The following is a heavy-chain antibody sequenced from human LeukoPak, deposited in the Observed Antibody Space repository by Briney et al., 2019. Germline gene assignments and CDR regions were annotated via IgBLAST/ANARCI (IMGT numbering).Heavy chain of an antibody. CDR2: INPNSGGT. Sequence: GASVKVSCNAAGYIXTGYYMHEVRQSPGQRLEWRGWINPNSGGTNYAHKFQGRVTMTRDTSISTAYMELSRLRSDDTAVYYCARDRPPQLVRPFDYWGQGTLVTVSS. J-gene: IGHJ4*02. CDR3: ARDRPPQLVRPFDY. CDR1: GYIXTGYY. V-gene: IGHV1-2*07. D-gene: IGHD6-13*01.